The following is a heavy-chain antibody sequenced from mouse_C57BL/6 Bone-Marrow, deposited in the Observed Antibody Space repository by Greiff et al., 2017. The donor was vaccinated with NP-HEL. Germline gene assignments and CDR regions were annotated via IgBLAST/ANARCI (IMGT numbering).Heavy chain of an antibody. Sequence: VQLQQSGPELVKPGASVKISCKASGYTFTDYYMNWVKQSHGKSLEWIGDINPNNGGTSYNQKFKGKATLTVDKSSSTAYMELRSLTSEDSAVYYCARTPYFDYGGQGTTLTVSS. V-gene: IGHV1-26*01. CDR1: GYTFTDYY. J-gene: IGHJ2*01. CDR2: INPNNGGT. CDR3: ARTPYFDY.